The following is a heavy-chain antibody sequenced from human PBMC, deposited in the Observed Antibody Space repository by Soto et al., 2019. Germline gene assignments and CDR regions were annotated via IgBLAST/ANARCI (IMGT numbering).Heavy chain of an antibody. Sequence: SETLSLTCTVSGGSISSYYWSWIRQPPGKGLEWIGYIYYSGSTNYNPSLKSRVTISVDTSKNQFSLKLSSVTAADTAVYYCARQRLKRGYSGYDSSSLDYWGQGTLVTVSS. CDR2: IYYSGST. D-gene: IGHD5-12*01. J-gene: IGHJ4*02. V-gene: IGHV4-59*08. CDR1: GGSISSYY. CDR3: ARQRLKRGYSGYDSSSLDY.